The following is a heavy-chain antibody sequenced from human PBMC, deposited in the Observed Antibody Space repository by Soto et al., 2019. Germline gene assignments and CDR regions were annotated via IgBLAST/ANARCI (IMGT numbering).Heavy chain of an antibody. CDR1: EFTFSNYE. J-gene: IGHJ4*02. Sequence: PGGSLRLSCVGSEFTFSNYEMNWVRQAPGKGLEWVSYISYTGSTIYYADSVRGRFTISRDNSKNSLYLQMNSLRAEDTAVYYCARGLINYYDRSGLHYWGQGTLVTVSS. D-gene: IGHD3-22*01. V-gene: IGHV3-48*03. CDR3: ARGLINYYDRSGLHY. CDR2: ISYTGSTI.